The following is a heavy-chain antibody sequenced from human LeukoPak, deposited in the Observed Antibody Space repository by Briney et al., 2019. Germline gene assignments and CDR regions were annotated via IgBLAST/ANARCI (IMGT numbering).Heavy chain of an antibody. J-gene: IGHJ5*02. D-gene: IGHD4-17*01. CDR2: INPNSGGT. CDR1: GYTFTGYY. Sequence: ASVKVSCTASGYTFTGYYMHWVRQAPGQGLEWMGWINPNSGGTNYAQKFQGRVTMTRDTSISTAYMELSRLRSDDTAVYYCARGGSTVTTENWFDPWGQGTLVTVSS. V-gene: IGHV1-2*02. CDR3: ARGGSTVTTENWFDP.